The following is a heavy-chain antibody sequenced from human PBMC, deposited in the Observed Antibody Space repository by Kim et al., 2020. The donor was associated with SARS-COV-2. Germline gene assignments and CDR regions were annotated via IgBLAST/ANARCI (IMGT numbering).Heavy chain of an antibody. Sequence: GGSLRLSCAASGFTVSSNYMSWVRQAPGKGLEWVSVIYSGGSTYYADPVKGRFTISRHNSKNTLYLQMNSLRAEDTAVYYCARSVAAAGTAPFDPWGQGTLVTVSS. CDR1: GFTVSSNY. D-gene: IGHD6-13*01. J-gene: IGHJ5*02. V-gene: IGHV3-53*04. CDR2: IYSGGST. CDR3: ARSVAAAGTAPFDP.